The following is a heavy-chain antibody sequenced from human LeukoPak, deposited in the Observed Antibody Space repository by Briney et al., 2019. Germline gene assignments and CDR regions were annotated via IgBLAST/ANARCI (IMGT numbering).Heavy chain of an antibody. CDR2: IIPILGTT. D-gene: IGHD3-22*01. Sequence: GASVNVSYKASGDTFSSYAISWLRQAPGQGLEWKGGIIPILGTTNYAQKFQGRVTITADESTSTLYMELRSLRSEDTAIYYCARDDYYDSSAYRENPFDVWGQGTMDTVSS. CDR3: ARDDYYDSSAYRENPFDV. V-gene: IGHV1-69*13. J-gene: IGHJ3*01. CDR1: GDTFSSYA.